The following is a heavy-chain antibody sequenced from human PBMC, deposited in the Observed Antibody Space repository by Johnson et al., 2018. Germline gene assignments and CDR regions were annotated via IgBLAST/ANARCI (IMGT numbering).Heavy chain of an antibody. Sequence: EVQLVETGGGLVQPGGSLRLSCATSGFTFNTCAMNWVRQAPGKGLEWVSGISASGDTTWYSDSGKGRFAISRDNSKNTLSLQMNSLRADDTAGYFCGRDLYYYDSSGYGPEYSYYGMDVWGHGTTVTVSS. CDR3: GRDLYYYDSSGYGPEYSYYGMDV. J-gene: IGHJ6*02. D-gene: IGHD3-22*01. V-gene: IGHV3-23*04. CDR1: GFTFNTCA. CDR2: ISASGDTT.